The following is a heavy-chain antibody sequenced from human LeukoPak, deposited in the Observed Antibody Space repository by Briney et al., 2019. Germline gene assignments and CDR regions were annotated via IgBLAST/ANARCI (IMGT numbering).Heavy chain of an antibody. V-gene: IGHV4-59*08. CDR2: IYYSGST. CDR3: ARRSWGSDLDY. Sequence: SETLSLTCTVSGGSISSYYWSWIRQPPGKGLEWIGYIYYSGSTNYNPSLKSRVIISVDTSEKQFSLKLSSVTAADTAVYYCARRSWGSDLDYWGQGTLVTVSS. D-gene: IGHD3-16*01. J-gene: IGHJ4*02. CDR1: GGSISSYY.